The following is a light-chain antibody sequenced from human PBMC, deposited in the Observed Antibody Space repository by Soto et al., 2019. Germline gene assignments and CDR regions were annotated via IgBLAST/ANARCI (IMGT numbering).Light chain of an antibody. CDR1: QDISSW. CDR3: LQAESFPLP. CDR2: AAS. V-gene: IGKV1D-12*01. J-gene: IGKJ4*01. Sequence: DIQMTQSPSSVSASVGDRVIITCRASQDISSWLAWYQQKAGEAPKLLIFAASRLHSGVPSRFRGSGAGTDVTLSITKQQPEDFATYYGLQAESFPLPFSGGAKVEIK.